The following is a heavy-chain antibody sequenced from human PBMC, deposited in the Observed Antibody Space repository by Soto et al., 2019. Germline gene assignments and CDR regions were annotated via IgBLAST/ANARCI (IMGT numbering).Heavy chain of an antibody. V-gene: IGHV1-69*01. Sequence: QVQLVQSGDEVKKPGSSVKVSCKASGGTFGRYAFSWVRQAPGQGLEWMGGIIPVSGAAHYAQKFQGRVTITADESTSTAYMELSSLSSQDTAVYYCATALGCRSTSCTLDYWGQGTRVIVSS. CDR2: IIPVSGAA. CDR3: ATALGCRSTSCTLDY. D-gene: IGHD2-2*01. CDR1: GGTFGRYA. J-gene: IGHJ4*02.